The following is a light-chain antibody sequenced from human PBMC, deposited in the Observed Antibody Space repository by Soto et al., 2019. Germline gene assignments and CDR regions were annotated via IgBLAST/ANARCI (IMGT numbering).Light chain of an antibody. J-gene: IGKJ4*01. CDR3: HQYAVSPLT. CDR1: QSVGRND. CDR2: DAS. Sequence: ESVLTQSPGTLSLSPGERATLSCRASQSVGRNDLAWFQHKPDQAPRLLIYDASNRATGVPDRFSGSGSGTDFTLSVTRLEPEDFAVYYCHQYAVSPLTFGGGTTVEIK. V-gene: IGKV3-20*01.